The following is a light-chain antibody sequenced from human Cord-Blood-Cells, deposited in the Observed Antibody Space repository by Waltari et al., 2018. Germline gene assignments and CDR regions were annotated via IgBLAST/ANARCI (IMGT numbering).Light chain of an antibody. Sequence: DIVMTQSPDSLAVSLGERATINCKSSQSVLYSSNNKKYFAWYQQKPGQPPKLLIYWASTRESGVPDRFSGSGSGTDFTLTISSLQAEDVAVYYCQQYYTRITFGPGTKVDIK. CDR2: WAS. CDR1: QSVLYSSNNKKY. V-gene: IGKV4-1*01. CDR3: QQYYTRIT. J-gene: IGKJ3*01.